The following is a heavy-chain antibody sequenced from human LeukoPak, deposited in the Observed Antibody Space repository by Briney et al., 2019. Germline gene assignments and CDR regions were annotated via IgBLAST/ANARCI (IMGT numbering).Heavy chain of an antibody. J-gene: IGHJ3*02. V-gene: IGHV3-48*02. Sequence: GGSLRLSCSASGFSFITYSMNWVRQAPGKGLEWVSYITSSSADIYADSVEGRFTISRDNAKNSLYLQMNRLRNDDTAVYYCARDSAWAFDIWGQGTVVTVSS. CDR3: ARDSAWAFDI. CDR1: GFSFITYS. CDR2: ITSSSADI. D-gene: IGHD3-10*01.